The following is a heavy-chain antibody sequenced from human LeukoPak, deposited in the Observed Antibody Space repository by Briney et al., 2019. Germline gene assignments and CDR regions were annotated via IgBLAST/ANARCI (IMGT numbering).Heavy chain of an antibody. J-gene: IGHJ4*02. V-gene: IGHV3-23*01. CDR3: AKTSVGEGRIIGSRYFDN. Sequence: GGSLRLSCAASGFTFSNHAMNWVRQAPGKGLEWVSIISGSGTVTYYADSVKGRFTISRDNSKNTLYLQMNSLRAEDTAVYYCAKTSVGEGRIIGSRYFDNWGQGTLVTVSS. CDR1: GFTFSNHA. CDR2: ISGSGTVT. D-gene: IGHD2-15*01.